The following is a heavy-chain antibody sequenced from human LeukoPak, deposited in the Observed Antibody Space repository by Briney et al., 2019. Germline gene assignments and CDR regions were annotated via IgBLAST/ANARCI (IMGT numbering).Heavy chain of an antibody. D-gene: IGHD6-19*01. J-gene: IGHJ4*02. CDR3: ARRPYSSGWYNSDY. CDR1: GCSFTSYW. V-gene: IGHV5-51*01. Sequence: GESLKISCKGSGCSFTSYWIGWVRQMPGKGLEWMGIIYPGDSDTRYSPSFQGQVTISVDKSISTAYLQWSSLKASDTAMYYCARRPYSSGWYNSDYWGQGTLVTVSS. CDR2: IYPGDSDT.